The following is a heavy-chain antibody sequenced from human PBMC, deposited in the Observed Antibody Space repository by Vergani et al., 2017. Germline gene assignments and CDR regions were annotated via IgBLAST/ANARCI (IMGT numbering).Heavy chain of an antibody. Sequence: QVQLQESGPGLVKPSQTLSLTCTVSGGSISSYYWSWIRQPPGKGLEWIGYIYYSGSTYYNPSLKSRVTISVDRSKNQFSLKLSSVTAADTAVYYCARATYYYDSSGYYPPKGFDPWGQGTLVTVSS. CDR2: IYYSGST. V-gene: IGHV4-59*12. J-gene: IGHJ5*02. CDR3: ARATYYYDSSGYYPPKGFDP. D-gene: IGHD3-22*01. CDR1: GGSISSYY.